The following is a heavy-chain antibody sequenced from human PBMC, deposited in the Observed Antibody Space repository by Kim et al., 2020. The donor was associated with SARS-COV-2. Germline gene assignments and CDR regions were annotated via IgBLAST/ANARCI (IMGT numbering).Heavy chain of an antibody. CDR3: ARGQRITMIVVVITPFYYYGRDV. CDR2: INHSGST. D-gene: IGHD3-22*01. V-gene: IGHV4-34*01. J-gene: IGHJ6*02. Sequence: SETLSLTCAVYGGSFSGYYWSWIRQPPGKGLEWIGEINHSGSTNYNPSLKSRVTISVDTSKNQFSLKLSSVTAADTAVYYCARGQRITMIVVVITPFYYYGRDVWGQGTTVTVSS. CDR1: GGSFSGYY.